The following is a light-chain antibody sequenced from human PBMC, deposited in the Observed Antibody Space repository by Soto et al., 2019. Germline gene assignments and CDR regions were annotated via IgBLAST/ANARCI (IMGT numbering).Light chain of an antibody. CDR2: GAS. CDR3: QQYGSSPPIT. CDR1: QSVGNN. V-gene: IGKV3-20*01. J-gene: IGKJ5*01. Sequence: EIVMTQAPATLSVSPGERTTLSRRGSQSVGNNLAWYQQKPGQAPRPLIYGASSRATGIPDRFSGSESGTDFILTISRLEPEDFAVYYCQQYGSSPPITFGQGTRLEIK.